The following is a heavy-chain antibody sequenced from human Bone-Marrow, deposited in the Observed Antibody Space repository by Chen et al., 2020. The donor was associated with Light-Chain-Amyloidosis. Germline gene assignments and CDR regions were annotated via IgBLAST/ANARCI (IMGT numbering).Heavy chain of an antibody. V-gene: IGHV4-34*01. Sequence: QVQLQQWGAGLLKPSETLPLTCAVYGGSFSDYSWTWIRQSPGTGLEWIGKITHSGSTKYNPSLKSRVTMSVDTSKNQFSLKMNSLTAADTAVYYCVRDTYDSSTYYTYRSMDVWGQGTTVTVSS. CDR1: GGSFSDYS. CDR2: ITHSGST. D-gene: IGHD3-22*01. J-gene: IGHJ6*02. CDR3: VRDTYDSSTYYTYRSMDV.